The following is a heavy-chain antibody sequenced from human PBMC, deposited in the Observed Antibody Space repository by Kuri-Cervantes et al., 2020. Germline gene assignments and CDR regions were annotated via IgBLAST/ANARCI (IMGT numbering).Heavy chain of an antibody. CDR1: GFTFDDYA. D-gene: IGHD5-12*01. J-gene: IGHJ4*02. CDR3: AKDRWLPVSKRPLDY. CDR2: ISWNSGSI. V-gene: IGHV3-9*01. Sequence: SLKISCAASGFTFDDYAMHWVRQAPGKGLEWVSGISWNSGSIGYADSVKGRFTISRDNAKNSLYLQMISLRADDTAVYYCAKDRWLPVSKRPLDYWGQGTLVTVSS.